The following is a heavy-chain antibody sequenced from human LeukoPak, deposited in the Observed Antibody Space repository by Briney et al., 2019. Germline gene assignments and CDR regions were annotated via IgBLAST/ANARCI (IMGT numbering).Heavy chain of an antibody. CDR3: AKDRETTASGTFDY. CDR1: GFTFSNYG. Sequence: GGSLRLSCAASGFTFSNYGMHCVRQAPGKGLVWVAGISEDGINKNYADSVKARFTISRDNSNNTLFLQKNNLRADDTAVYYCAKDRETTASGTFDYWGQGVLVTVSS. D-gene: IGHD6-13*01. CDR2: ISEDGINK. J-gene: IGHJ4*02. V-gene: IGHV3-30*18.